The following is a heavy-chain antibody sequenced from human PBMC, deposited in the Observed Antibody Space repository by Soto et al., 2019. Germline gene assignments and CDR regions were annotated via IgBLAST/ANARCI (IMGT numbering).Heavy chain of an antibody. D-gene: IGHD1-26*01. CDR3: ARDRGMVGARSGGASYYYYGMDV. J-gene: IGHJ6*02. CDR1: GGTFSSYA. Sequence: SVKVSCKASGGTFSSYAISWVRQAPGQGLEWMGGIIPIFGTANYAQKFQGRVTITADKSTSTAYMELSSLRSEDTAVYYCARDRGMVGARSGGASYYYYGMDVWGQGTTVTVSS. V-gene: IGHV1-69*06. CDR2: IIPIFGTA.